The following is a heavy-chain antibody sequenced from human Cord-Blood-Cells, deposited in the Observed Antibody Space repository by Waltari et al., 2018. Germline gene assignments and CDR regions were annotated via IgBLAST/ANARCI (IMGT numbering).Heavy chain of an antibody. D-gene: IGHD3-3*01. Sequence: QVQLQESGPGLVKPSETLSLTCAVSGYSISSGYYWGWIRQHPGKGLEWIGSIYHSGSTYYNPSLKSRVTISVDTSKNQFSLKLSSVTAADTAVYYCARDRLEWLLGYWYFDLWGRGTLVTVSS. V-gene: IGHV4-38-2*02. CDR2: IYHSGST. CDR1: GYSISSGYY. J-gene: IGHJ2*01. CDR3: ARDRLEWLLGYWYFDL.